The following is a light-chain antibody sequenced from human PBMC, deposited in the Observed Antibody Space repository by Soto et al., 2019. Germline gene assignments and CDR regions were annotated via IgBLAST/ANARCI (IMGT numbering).Light chain of an antibody. J-gene: IGKJ2*01. Sequence: EIVLTQSPGTLSLSPGERATLSCRANQSVSSSYLAWYQQKPGQAPRLLIYGASSRATGIPDRFSGSGSGTDFTLTISRLEPEDFAVYYCQQYGSSPPKYTFGQGTKLEIK. V-gene: IGKV3-20*01. CDR3: QQYGSSPPKYT. CDR2: GAS. CDR1: QSVSSSY.